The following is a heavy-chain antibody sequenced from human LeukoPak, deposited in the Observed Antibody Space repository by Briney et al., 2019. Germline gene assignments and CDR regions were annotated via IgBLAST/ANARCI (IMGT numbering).Heavy chain of an antibody. CDR2: ISGSGGST. Sequence: GGSLRLSCAASGFTFSSYAMSWVRQAPGKGLEWVSTISGSGGSTYYADSVKGRFTISRDNSKNTLYLQMNSLRAEDTAVYYCAKAHGSGSYYNGYPDYWGQGTLVTVSS. D-gene: IGHD3-10*01. J-gene: IGHJ4*02. CDR1: GFTFSSYA. CDR3: AKAHGSGSYYNGYPDY. V-gene: IGHV3-23*01.